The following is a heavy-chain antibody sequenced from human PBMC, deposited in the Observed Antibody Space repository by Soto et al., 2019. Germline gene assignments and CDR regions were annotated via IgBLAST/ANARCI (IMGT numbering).Heavy chain of an antibody. CDR1: GGYIHGFY. V-gene: IGHV4-4*07. J-gene: IGHJ4*02. CDR2: IFSSGST. CDR3: AREGSYSAYNFAHGIQLWSFDF. Sequence: QSPRGNVAGGYIHGFYASWVRATDGKGLLWIGRIFSSGSTSFNPSLESRVAMSVDTSKNHFSLNLSSVTAADMAVYYCAREGSYSAYNFAHGIQLWSFDFWGQGGLVT. D-gene: IGHD5-12*01.